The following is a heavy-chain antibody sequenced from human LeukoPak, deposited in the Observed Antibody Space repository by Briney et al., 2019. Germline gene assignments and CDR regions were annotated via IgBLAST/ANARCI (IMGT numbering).Heavy chain of an antibody. CDR1: GGSFSGYY. J-gene: IGHJ6*03. D-gene: IGHD3-10*01. V-gene: IGHV4-34*01. CDR3: ARAGNYGSGGGYYYYMDV. CDR2: INHSGST. Sequence: SETLSLTCAVYGGSFSGYYWSWIRQPPGKGLEWIGEINHSGSTNYNPSLKSRVTISVDTSKNQFSLKLSSVTAADTAVYYCARAGNYGSGGGYYYYMDVWGKGTTVTVSS.